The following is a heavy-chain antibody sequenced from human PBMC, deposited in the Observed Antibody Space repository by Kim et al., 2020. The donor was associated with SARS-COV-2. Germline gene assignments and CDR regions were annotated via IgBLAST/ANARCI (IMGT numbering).Heavy chain of an antibody. V-gene: IGHV3-33*01. CDR3: AREGRTYSSGWYFDY. CDR2: IWYDGSNK. D-gene: IGHD6-19*01. Sequence: GGSLRLSCAASGFTFSSYGMHWVRQAPGKGLEWVAVIWYDGSNKYYADSVKGRFTISRDNSKNTLYLQMNSLRAEDTAVYYCAREGRTYSSGWYFDYWGQGTLVTVSS. CDR1: GFTFSSYG. J-gene: IGHJ4*02.